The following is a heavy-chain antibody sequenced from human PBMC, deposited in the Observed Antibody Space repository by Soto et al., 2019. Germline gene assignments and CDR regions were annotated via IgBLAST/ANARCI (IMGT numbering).Heavy chain of an antibody. CDR1: GGTFISYA. Sequence: VASVKVSCKASGGTFISYAISWVRPAPGQGREWMGGIIPSFGTANYAQKFQGRVTFTAYESTSTAYMELSRLRSEDTAVYYCESIRTELCPDNYFDYWGQGTLVTVSS. CDR3: ESIRTELCPDNYFDY. J-gene: IGHJ4*02. D-gene: IGHD2-2*01. V-gene: IGHV1-69*13. CDR2: IIPSFGTA.